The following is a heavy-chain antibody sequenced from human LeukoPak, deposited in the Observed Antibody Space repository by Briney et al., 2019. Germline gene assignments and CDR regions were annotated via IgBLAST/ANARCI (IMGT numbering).Heavy chain of an antibody. CDR3: ARVQAAASFDY. V-gene: IGHV4-4*07. CDR1: GGSISSYY. Sequence: ASETLSLTCTVSGGSISSYYWSWIRQPAGKGLEWIGRIYSSGSTNYNPSLKSRVTMSVDTSKNQFSLKLSSVTAADTAVYYCARVQAAASFDYWGQGTLVTVSS. D-gene: IGHD6-13*01. J-gene: IGHJ4*02. CDR2: IYSSGST.